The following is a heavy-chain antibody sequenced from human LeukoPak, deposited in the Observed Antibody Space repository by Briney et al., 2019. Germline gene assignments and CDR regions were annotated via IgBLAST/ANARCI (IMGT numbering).Heavy chain of an antibody. J-gene: IGHJ6*02. CDR1: GYTLTELS. CDR2: FDPEDGET. V-gene: IGHV1-24*01. Sequence: ASVKVSCKVSGYTLTELSMHWVRQAPGKGLEWMGGFDPEDGETIYAQKFQGRVTMTEDTSTDTAYMELSSLRSDDTAVYYCARGSYGPPGTFPYGMDVWGQGTTVTVSS. D-gene: IGHD1-14*01. CDR3: ARGSYGPPGTFPYGMDV.